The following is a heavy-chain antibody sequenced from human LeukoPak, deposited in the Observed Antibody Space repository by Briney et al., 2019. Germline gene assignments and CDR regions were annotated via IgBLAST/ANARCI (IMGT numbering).Heavy chain of an antibody. CDR2: ISDSGGRT. CDR3: ARGGGYYPIDY. Sequence: GGSLRLSCAASGFPFSSYAMSWVRQAPGKGLEWVSVISDSGGRTYSAASVKGRFTISRDNSKDTLYLQMNSLRAEDTAVYYCARGGGYYPIDYWGQGTLVTVSS. D-gene: IGHD2-15*01. V-gene: IGHV3-23*01. CDR1: GFPFSSYA. J-gene: IGHJ4*02.